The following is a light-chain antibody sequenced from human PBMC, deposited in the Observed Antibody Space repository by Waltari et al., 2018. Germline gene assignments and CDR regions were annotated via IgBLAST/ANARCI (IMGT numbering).Light chain of an antibody. Sequence: EIVLTQSPGTLSLSQGERATLSCRASQSISRFLAWYQPKPGQAPRLLIYAASNRATGIPDRFSGSGSGTDFSLTISRLEPEDFAVYFCQNHERLPAVFGQGTKVEIK. CDR1: QSISRF. V-gene: IGKV3-20*01. J-gene: IGKJ1*01. CDR2: AAS. CDR3: QNHERLPAV.